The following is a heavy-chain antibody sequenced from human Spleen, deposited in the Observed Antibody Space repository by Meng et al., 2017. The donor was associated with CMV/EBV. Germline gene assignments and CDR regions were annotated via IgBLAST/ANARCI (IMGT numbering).Heavy chain of an antibody. V-gene: IGHV4-31*02. CDR3: TSRYCNNTSCSFDY. J-gene: IGHJ4*02. CDR2: IYYSGST. Sequence: GDSISSSGCYWSCLRQHPGKGLEWIGYIYYSGSTYSNPSLKSRVTISVDTSKNQFSLKLSSVTAGDTAVYYCTSRYCNNTSCSFDYWGQGTLVTVSS. CDR1: GDSISSSGCY. D-gene: IGHD2-2*01.